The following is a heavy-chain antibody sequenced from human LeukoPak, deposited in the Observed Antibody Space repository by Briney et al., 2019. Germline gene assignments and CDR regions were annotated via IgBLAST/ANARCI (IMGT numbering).Heavy chain of an antibody. Sequence: SETLSLTCTVSGGSISIYYWSWIRQPAGKGLEWVGRINTSGNTNYSPSLKSRVTMSVDTSMNQFSLNLSSATAADTAVYYCARQGYTYGQTDYWGQGTLVTVSS. V-gene: IGHV4-4*07. CDR2: INTSGNT. CDR1: GGSISIYY. J-gene: IGHJ4*02. CDR3: ARQGYTYGQTDY. D-gene: IGHD5-18*01.